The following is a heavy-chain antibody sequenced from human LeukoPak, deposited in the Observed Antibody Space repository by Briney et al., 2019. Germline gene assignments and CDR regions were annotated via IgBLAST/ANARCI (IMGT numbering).Heavy chain of an antibody. CDR2: ISGTGGST. CDR1: GFTFSSYA. Sequence: GGSLRLSCAASGFTFSSYAMSWVRQAPGKGLEWVSAISGTGGSTYYADSVKGRFTISRDNSKNTLYLQMNSLRAEDTAVYYCAKDGPELRYFDWSKPYYYGMDVWGQGTTVTVSS. D-gene: IGHD3-9*01. V-gene: IGHV3-23*01. CDR3: AKDGPELRYFDWSKPYYYGMDV. J-gene: IGHJ6*02.